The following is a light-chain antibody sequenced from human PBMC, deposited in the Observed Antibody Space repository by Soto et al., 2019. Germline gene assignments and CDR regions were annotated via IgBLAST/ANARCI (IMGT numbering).Light chain of an antibody. Sequence: ESVLTQSPATLSLSPGERATLSCRASPSVSNSLAWYQHKPGQAPRLLIYDASIRVPTTPARFSGSVSGTEFTLTISSLESEDFAVYFCQQYGDRPRTFGQGTKVEIK. CDR3: QQYGDRPRT. J-gene: IGKJ1*01. V-gene: IGKV3-11*01. CDR1: PSVSNS. CDR2: DAS.